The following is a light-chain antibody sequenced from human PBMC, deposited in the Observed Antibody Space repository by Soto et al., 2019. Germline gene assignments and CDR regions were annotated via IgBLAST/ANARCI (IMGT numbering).Light chain of an antibody. CDR2: EVT. J-gene: IGLJ1*01. V-gene: IGLV2-14*01. CDR3: SSYTTTSTYV. CDR1: SSDVGGYDY. Sequence: QSVLTQPASVSGSPGQSITISCTGTSSDVGGYDYVPWYQQHPGKAPKFMIYEVTNRPSGVSHRFSGSKSGNTASLTISGLQAEDEADYYCSSYTTTSTYVFGTGTKVTVL.